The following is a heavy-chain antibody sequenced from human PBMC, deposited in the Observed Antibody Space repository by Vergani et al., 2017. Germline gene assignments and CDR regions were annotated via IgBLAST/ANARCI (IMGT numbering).Heavy chain of an antibody. J-gene: IGHJ4*02. Sequence: QVQLQESGPGLVKPSETLSLTCTVSGGSISSYYWSWIRQPPGKGLEWIGYIYYSGSTNYTPSLQFRVTISVDTYKNQFSLKLSSVTAADTAVYYCARVSSSPGAPVDYWGQGTLVTVSS. D-gene: IGHD6-6*01. CDR2: IYYSGST. V-gene: IGHV4-59*01. CDR1: GGSISSYY. CDR3: ARVSSSPGAPVDY.